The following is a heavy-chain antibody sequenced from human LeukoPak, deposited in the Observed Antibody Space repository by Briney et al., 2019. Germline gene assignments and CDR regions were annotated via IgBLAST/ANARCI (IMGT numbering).Heavy chain of an antibody. J-gene: IGHJ6*03. CDR1: GGSISSYY. D-gene: IGHD3-16*01. CDR2: IYYSGST. V-gene: IGHV4-59*01. Sequence: SETLSLTCTVSGGSISSYYWSWIRQPPGKGLEWVGYIYYSGSTNYNPSLKSRVTISVHTSKNQFSLKLRSVTAADTAVYYCARETSQKGAHYMDVWGKGTTVTISS. CDR3: ARETSQKGAHYMDV.